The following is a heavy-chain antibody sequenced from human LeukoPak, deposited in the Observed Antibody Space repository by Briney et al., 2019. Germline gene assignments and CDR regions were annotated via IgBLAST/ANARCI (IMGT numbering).Heavy chain of an antibody. CDR3: ARARTYDFWSGYHYYFDY. Sequence: PSETLSLTCTVSGGSLSSGGYYWSWIRQHPGKGLEWIGYNSGSTYYNPSLKSRATISVDTSKNQFSLRLSSVTAADTAVYYCARARTYDFWSGYHYYFDYWGQGTLVTVSS. CDR2: NSGST. CDR1: GGSLSSGGYY. D-gene: IGHD3-3*01. J-gene: IGHJ4*02. V-gene: IGHV4-31*03.